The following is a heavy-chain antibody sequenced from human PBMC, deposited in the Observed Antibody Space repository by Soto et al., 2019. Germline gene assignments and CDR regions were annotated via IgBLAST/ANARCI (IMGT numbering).Heavy chain of an antibody. D-gene: IGHD2-15*01. J-gene: IGHJ3*02. Sequence: PGGSLRLSCEGSGFTVSSHAMTWIRQAPGKGPEWVSTITADGGTYYADSVKGRFAMSRDTSESTLYLQMNSLGAEDTAAYYCAPHVSCSGGSCQYDAFVIRGQGTMVTV. CDR2: ITADGGT. CDR3: APHVSCSGGSCQYDAFVI. V-gene: IGHV3-23*01. CDR1: GFTVSSHA.